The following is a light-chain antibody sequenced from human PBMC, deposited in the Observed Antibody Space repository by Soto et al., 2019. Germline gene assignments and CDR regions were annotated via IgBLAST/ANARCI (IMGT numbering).Light chain of an antibody. V-gene: IGKV1-39*01. CDR3: QQSYTTPRT. J-gene: IGKJ1*01. Sequence: DIQMTQSPSSLSASVGDRVTITCRASQSISSYLNWYQQKPGKAPKLLIYAASSLQSGVPSRFSGSGSGTGFTLTINSLQPEDFATNYCQQSYTTPRTFRQGTKGDIK. CDR2: AAS. CDR1: QSISSY.